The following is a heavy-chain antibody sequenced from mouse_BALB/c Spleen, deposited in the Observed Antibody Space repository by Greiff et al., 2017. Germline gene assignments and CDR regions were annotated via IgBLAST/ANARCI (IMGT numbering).Heavy chain of an antibody. CDR1: GFTFSSYT. Sequence: EVMLVESGGGLVQPGGSLKLSCAASGFTFSSYTMSWVRQTPEKRLEWVAYISNGGGSTYYPDTVKGRFTISRDNAKNTLYLQMSSLKSEDTAMYYCARCDYDAMDYWGQGTSVTVSS. J-gene: IGHJ4*01. CDR2: ISNGGGST. V-gene: IGHV5-12-2*01. CDR3: ARCDYDAMDY.